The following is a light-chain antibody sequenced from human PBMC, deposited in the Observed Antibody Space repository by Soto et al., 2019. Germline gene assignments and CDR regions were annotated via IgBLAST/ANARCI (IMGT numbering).Light chain of an antibody. V-gene: IGKV3-11*01. J-gene: IGKJ1*01. CDR2: DAS. CDR1: QSVSSS. CDR3: QQRYRWPGA. Sequence: EIVLTQSPATLSLSPGERATLSCRASQSVSSSLAWYQQKPGQAPRLLFYDASKRASGIPARFSGSGSGTAFTLTISSLEPDDLAVYYCQQRYRWPGAFGQGTKVEIK.